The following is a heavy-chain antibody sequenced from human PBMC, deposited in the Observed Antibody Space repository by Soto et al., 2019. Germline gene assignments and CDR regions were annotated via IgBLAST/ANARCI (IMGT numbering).Heavy chain of an antibody. J-gene: IGHJ6*02. V-gene: IGHV3-30-3*01. CDR2: ISYDGSNK. CDR1: GFTFSSYA. CDR3: AFVDSYGDLYYYYGMDV. Sequence: PGGSLRLSCAASGFTFSSYAMHWVRQAPGKGLEWVAVISYDGSNKYYADSVKGRFTISRDNSKNTLYLQMNSLRAEDTAVYYCAFVDSYGDLYYYYGMDVWGQGTTVTVSS. D-gene: IGHD5-18*01.